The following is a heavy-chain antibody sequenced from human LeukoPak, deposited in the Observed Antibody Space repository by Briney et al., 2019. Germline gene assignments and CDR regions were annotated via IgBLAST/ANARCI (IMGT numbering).Heavy chain of an antibody. CDR1: GHTFTGDD. D-gene: IGHD6-6*01. J-gene: IGHJ6*03. CDR3: ASPAAPNYYYYMDV. V-gene: IGHV1-2*02. CDR2: INPNSGGT. Sequence: GASVKVSCKASGHTFTGDDMHWGRQAPGQGLEWMRWINPNSGGTNYAQKFQGRVTMTRDTSISTAYMELSRLRSDDTAVYYCASPAAPNYYYYMDVWGKGTTVTVSS.